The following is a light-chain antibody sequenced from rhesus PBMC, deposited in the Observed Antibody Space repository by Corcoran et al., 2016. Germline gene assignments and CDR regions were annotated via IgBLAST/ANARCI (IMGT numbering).Light chain of an antibody. V-gene: IGKV1-32*01. CDR1: QDIGGY. CDR3: QQYYDLPWT. J-gene: IGKJ1*01. CDR2: YAI. Sequence: DIQMTQSPSSLSASVGDRVTITCRASQDIGGYVSWYHQKPGKAPNLLIYYAIRLESGVPSRVSGSGSGTEFTLTISSLQPEDFATYYCQQYYDLPWTFGQGTKVEIK.